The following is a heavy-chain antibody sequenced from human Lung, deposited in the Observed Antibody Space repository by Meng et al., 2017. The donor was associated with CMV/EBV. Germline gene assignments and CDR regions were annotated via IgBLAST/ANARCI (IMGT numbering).Heavy chain of an antibody. CDR2: ISGSGGST. CDR3: ARGGPVAGKNWFDR. J-gene: IGHJ5*02. CDR1: GLTFSSHP. Sequence: GESLKISCVASGLTFSSHPMTWVRQAPGKGLEWVSSISGSGGSTYSADSVQGRFTISRDNSKNTLYLQMSALRDEDTALYYCARGGPVAGKNWFDRWGQGXLVTASS. V-gene: IGHV3-23*01. D-gene: IGHD6-19*01.